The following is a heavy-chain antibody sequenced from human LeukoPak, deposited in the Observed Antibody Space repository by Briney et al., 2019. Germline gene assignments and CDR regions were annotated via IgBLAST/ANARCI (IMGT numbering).Heavy chain of an antibody. CDR1: GFTFSSYT. V-gene: IGHV3-49*04. CDR3: TTERYSSSWWPYYFDY. Sequence: GGSLRLSCAASGFTFSSYTMNWVRQAPGKGLEWVGFIRSKAYGGTTEYAASVKGRFTISRDDSKSIAYLQMNSLKTEDTAVYYCTTERYSSSWWPYYFDYWGQGTLVTVSS. J-gene: IGHJ4*02. CDR2: IRSKAYGGTT. D-gene: IGHD6-13*01.